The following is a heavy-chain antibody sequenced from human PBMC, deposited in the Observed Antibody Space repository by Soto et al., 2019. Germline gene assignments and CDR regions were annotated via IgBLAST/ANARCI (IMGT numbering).Heavy chain of an antibody. J-gene: IGHJ6*03. CDR1: GFTFSSYA. Sequence: GSLRLSCAASGFTFSSYAMSWVRQAPGKGLEWVSAISGSGGSTYYADSVKGRFTISRDNSKNTLYLQMNSLRAEDTAVYYCAKGDYYYYYMDVWGKGTTVTVSS. V-gene: IGHV3-23*01. CDR3: AKGDYYYYYMDV. CDR2: ISGSGGST.